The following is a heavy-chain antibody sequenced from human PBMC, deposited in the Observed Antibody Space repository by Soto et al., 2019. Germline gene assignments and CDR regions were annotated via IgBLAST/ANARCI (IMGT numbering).Heavy chain of an antibody. J-gene: IGHJ6*02. V-gene: IGHV1-8*01. Sequence: ASVKVSCKASGYTFPSYDMNWVRQATGQGPEWMGWMNPNSGNTGYAQKFQGRVTMTRNTSISTAYMELSSLRSEDTAVYYCARGDYYSSTSCYLNCMDVWGQGTMATVSS. D-gene: IGHD2-2*01. CDR1: GYTFPSYD. CDR2: MNPNSGNT. CDR3: ARGDYYSSTSCYLNCMDV.